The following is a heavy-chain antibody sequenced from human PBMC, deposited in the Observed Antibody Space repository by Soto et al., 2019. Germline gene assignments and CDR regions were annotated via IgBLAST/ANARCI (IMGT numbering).Heavy chain of an antibody. CDR1: GYTFTSYG. CDR3: ARAPPSWFGEVTPPFDP. CDR2: ISAYNGNT. Sequence: QVQLVQSGAEVKKPGASVKVSCKASGYTFTSYGISWVRQAPGQGLEWMGWISAYNGNTNYAQKLQGRVTITTDTSTSTAYMELRSLRSDDTAVYYCARAPPSWFGEVTPPFDPWGQGTLVTVSS. J-gene: IGHJ5*02. D-gene: IGHD3-10*01. V-gene: IGHV1-18*01.